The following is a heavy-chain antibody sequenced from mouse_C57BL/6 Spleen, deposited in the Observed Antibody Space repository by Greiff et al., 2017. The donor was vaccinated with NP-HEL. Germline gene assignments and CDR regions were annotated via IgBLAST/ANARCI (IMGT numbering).Heavy chain of an antibody. D-gene: IGHD1-1*01. J-gene: IGHJ4*01. V-gene: IGHV5-16*01. Sequence: DVKLVESEGGLVQPGSSMKLSCTASGFTFSDYYMAWVRQVPEKGLEWVANINYDGSSTYYLDSLKSRFIISRDNAKNILYLQMSSLKSEDTATYYCARDRAVVADYAMDYWGQGTSVTVSS. CDR2: INYDGSST. CDR1: GFTFSDYY. CDR3: ARDRAVVADYAMDY.